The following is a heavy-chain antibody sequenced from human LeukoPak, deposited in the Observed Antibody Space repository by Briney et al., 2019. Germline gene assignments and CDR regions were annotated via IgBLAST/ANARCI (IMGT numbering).Heavy chain of an antibody. CDR1: GFTFSTYA. J-gene: IGHJ4*02. D-gene: IGHD2-2*01. V-gene: IGHV3-23*01. CDR2: ISGSGGST. CDR3: AKAPGPAAVGGFDY. Sequence: PGGSLRLSCAASGFTFSTYAMSWVRQAPGKGLEWVSAISGSGGSTYYADPVKGRFTISRDNSKNTLYLQMNSLRVEDTAVYYCAKAPGPAAVGGFDYWGQGTLVTVSS.